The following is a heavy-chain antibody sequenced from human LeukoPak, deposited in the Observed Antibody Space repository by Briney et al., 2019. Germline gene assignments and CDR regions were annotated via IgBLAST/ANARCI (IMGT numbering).Heavy chain of an antibody. CDR1: GYTFTDYY. Sequence: ASVKVSCKVSGYTFTDYYMHWVQQAPGKGLEWMGLVDPEDGETIYAEKFQGRVTITADTSTDTAYMELSSLRSEDTAMYYCATGEEMATKDAFDFWGQGTMVTVSS. V-gene: IGHV1-69-2*01. CDR2: VDPEDGET. D-gene: IGHD5-24*01. J-gene: IGHJ3*01. CDR3: ATGEEMATKDAFDF.